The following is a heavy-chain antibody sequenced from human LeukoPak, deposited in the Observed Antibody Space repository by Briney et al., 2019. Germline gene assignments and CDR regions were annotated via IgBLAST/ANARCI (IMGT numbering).Heavy chain of an antibody. CDR3: ATLSVAAADWDDDY. Sequence: GGSLRLSCAASGFTFSDYGMSWVRLAPGKGREWVAGISISGDNSYYADSVKGRFTISRDNSKNTLYLQTNSLRAEDTAVYYCATLSVAAADWDDDYWGQGTLLTVFS. D-gene: IGHD6-13*01. CDR1: GFTFSDYG. J-gene: IGHJ4*02. V-gene: IGHV3-23*01. CDR2: ISISGDNS.